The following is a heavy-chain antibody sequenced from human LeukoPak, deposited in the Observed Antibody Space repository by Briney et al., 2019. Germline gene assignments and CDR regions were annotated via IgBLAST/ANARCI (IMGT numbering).Heavy chain of an antibody. Sequence: ASVKVSCKTSGYIFTSYGISWLRQAPGQGLEWMGWISTYNGNTMYAQKYQGRVTVTTDTSTSTVYMELRSLSSDDTAMYYCAREYYFDSSGYSFDYWGQGTLVTVSS. CDR2: ISTYNGNT. D-gene: IGHD3-22*01. V-gene: IGHV1-18*01. CDR3: AREYYFDSSGYSFDY. CDR1: GYIFTSYG. J-gene: IGHJ4*02.